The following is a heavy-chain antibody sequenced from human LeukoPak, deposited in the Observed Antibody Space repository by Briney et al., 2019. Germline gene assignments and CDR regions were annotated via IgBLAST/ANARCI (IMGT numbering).Heavy chain of an antibody. CDR2: MNPNSGNT. Sequence: ASVKVSCKASGYTFTNYDINWVRQAPGQGLEWMGYMNPNSGNTGYAQKFQDRVTITSDTSMSTAYMELSSLRSDDTAVYYCAREGLDYGGQGTLVTVSS. V-gene: IGHV1-8*03. CDR1: GYTFTNYD. CDR3: AREGLDY. J-gene: IGHJ4*02.